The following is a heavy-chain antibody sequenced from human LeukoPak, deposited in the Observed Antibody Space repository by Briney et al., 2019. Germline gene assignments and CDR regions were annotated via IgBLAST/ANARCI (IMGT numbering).Heavy chain of an antibody. D-gene: IGHD4-23*01. Sequence: GGSLRLSCAASGFTFYDYAMHWVRQAPGKGLEWVSLISGDGGTTYYADSVKGPFTISRYNSENSLYMQMSSLRTEGSALYYCAKGVDYGDNSGAAFDIWGQGTMVTVSS. V-gene: IGHV3-43*02. CDR3: AKGVDYGDNSGAAFDI. J-gene: IGHJ3*02. CDR2: ISGDGGTT. CDR1: GFTFYDYA.